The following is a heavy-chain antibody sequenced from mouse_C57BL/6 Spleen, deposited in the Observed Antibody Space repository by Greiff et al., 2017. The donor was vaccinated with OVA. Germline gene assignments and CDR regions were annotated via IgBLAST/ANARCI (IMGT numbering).Heavy chain of an antibody. CDR2: INPNNGGT. J-gene: IGHJ3*01. CDR3: ARSYYDPPAWFAY. D-gene: IGHD2-4*01. V-gene: IGHV1-26*01. Sequence: EVQLQQSGPELVKPGASVKISCKASGYTFTDYYMNWVKQSHGKSLEWIGDINPNNGGTSYNQKFKDKATLTADKSSSTAYMQLSSLTYEDSAVYYCARSYYDPPAWFAYWGQGTLVTVSA. CDR1: GYTFTDYY.